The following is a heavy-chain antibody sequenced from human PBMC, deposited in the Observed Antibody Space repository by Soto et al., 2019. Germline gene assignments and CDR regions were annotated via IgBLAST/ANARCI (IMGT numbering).Heavy chain of an antibody. Sequence: GGSLRLSCAASGFTFSSYSMNWVRQAPGKGLEWVSSISSSSSYIYYADSVKGRFTISRDNAKNSLYLQMNSLRAEDMLVYFFTIVLGPELEDYRGYYYGMDVWGKGTTVTVS. CDR3: TIVLGPELEDYRGYYYGMDV. D-gene: IGHD4-4*01. J-gene: IGHJ6*04. V-gene: IGHV3-21*01. CDR2: ISSSSSYI. CDR1: GFTFSSYS.